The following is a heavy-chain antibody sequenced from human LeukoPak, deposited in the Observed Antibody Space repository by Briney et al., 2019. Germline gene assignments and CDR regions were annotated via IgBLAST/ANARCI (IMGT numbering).Heavy chain of an antibody. Sequence: ASVKVSCKASGYSFPSYDITWVRQAPGQGLEWIGRISGYNGNTKYAQKFQGRVTMTTDTSTSTAYMDLRGLRSDDTAVYYCARVLPPTYIEIVQTAPYYFDFWGQGTLVTVSS. CDR1: GYSFPSYD. CDR3: ARVLPPTYIEIVQTAPYYFDF. CDR2: ISGYNGNT. J-gene: IGHJ4*02. V-gene: IGHV1-18*01. D-gene: IGHD2/OR15-2a*01.